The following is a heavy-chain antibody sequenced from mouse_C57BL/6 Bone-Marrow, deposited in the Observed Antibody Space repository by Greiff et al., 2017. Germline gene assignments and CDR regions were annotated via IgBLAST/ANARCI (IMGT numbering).Heavy chain of an antibody. J-gene: IGHJ2*01. V-gene: IGHV1-64*01. CDR1: GYTFTSYW. Sequence: VQLQQPGAELVKPGASVKLSCKASGYTFTSYWMHWVKQRPGQGLEWIGMIHPNSGSTNYNEKFKSKATLTVDKSSSTAYMQLSSLTSEDSAVYYCAREGELGPYFDYWGQGTTLTVSS. CDR2: IHPNSGST. D-gene: IGHD4-1*01. CDR3: AREGELGPYFDY.